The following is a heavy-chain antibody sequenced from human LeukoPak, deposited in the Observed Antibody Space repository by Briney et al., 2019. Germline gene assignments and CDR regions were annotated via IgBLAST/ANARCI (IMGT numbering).Heavy chain of an antibody. CDR3: ARGYDFWSGYLGRADYYYMDV. J-gene: IGHJ6*03. Sequence: GASVKVSCKASGYTFTSYGVSWVRQAPGQGLEWMGWISAYNGNTNYAQKLQGRVTMTTDTSTSTAYMELRSLRSDDTAVYYCARGYDFWSGYLGRADYYYMDVWGKGTTVTVSS. V-gene: IGHV1-18*01. D-gene: IGHD3-3*01. CDR1: GYTFTSYG. CDR2: ISAYNGNT.